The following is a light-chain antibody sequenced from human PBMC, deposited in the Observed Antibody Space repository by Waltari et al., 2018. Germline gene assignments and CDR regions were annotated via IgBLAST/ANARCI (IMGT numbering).Light chain of an antibody. J-gene: IGKJ3*01. CDR2: GTS. V-gene: IGKV3-20*01. CDR1: QSVGSKY. Sequence: IVLTQYPGTLSLSPGERGTLSCRASQSVGSKYLAWYQYKPGQAPRLLIHGTSVRATGIPDRFRGGGSETDFTLTIRRLEPEDLAVYYCQHYGASPFSFGPGTKVEIQ. CDR3: QHYGASPFS.